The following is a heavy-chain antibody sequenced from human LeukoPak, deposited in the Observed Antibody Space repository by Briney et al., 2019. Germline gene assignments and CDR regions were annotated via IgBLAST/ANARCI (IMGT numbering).Heavy chain of an antibody. D-gene: IGHD6-13*01. J-gene: IGHJ4*02. CDR2: IKQDGSEK. CDR3: ARDIAAAATSSFDY. CDR1: GFTFSSYW. Sequence: GGSLRLSCAASGFTFSSYWMSWVRQAPGKGLEWVANIKQDGSEKYYVDSVKGRFTISRDNAKNSLYLQMNSLRAEDTAVYYCARDIAAAATSSFDYWGQGTLVTVSS. V-gene: IGHV3-7*01.